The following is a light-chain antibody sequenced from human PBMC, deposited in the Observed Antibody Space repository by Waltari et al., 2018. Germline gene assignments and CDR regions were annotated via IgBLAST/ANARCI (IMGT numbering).Light chain of an antibody. CDR3: QQGYGTPYT. Sequence: DIQMTQSPSSLSASVGDRVIITCRASRGISNSLSWYQQKPGKAPNLLRYDASRLETGVPSRFSGSGSGTDYTLTISSLQPEDFATYYCQQGYGTPYTFGQGTKLEIK. CDR2: DAS. CDR1: RGISNS. V-gene: IGKV1-NL1*01. J-gene: IGKJ2*01.